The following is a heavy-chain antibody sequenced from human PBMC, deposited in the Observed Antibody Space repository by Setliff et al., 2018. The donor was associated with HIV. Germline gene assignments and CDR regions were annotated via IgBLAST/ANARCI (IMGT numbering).Heavy chain of an antibody. CDR2: SGVEPNTYAT. V-gene: IGHV3-72*01. CDR1: GVTLTDHY. J-gene: IGHJ4*02. Sequence: PGGSLRLSCEASGVTLTDHYIEWVRQAPGKGLEWIGRSGVEPNTYATEYATSVKGRFTISWDDSKNSLYLQMNSLRAEDTAVYYCVQGGLSSGWGSFWGQGTLVTVSS. CDR3: VQGGLSSGWGSF. D-gene: IGHD6-25*01.